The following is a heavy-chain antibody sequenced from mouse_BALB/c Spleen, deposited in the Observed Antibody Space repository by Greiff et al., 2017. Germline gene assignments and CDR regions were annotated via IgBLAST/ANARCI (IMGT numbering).Heavy chain of an antibody. J-gene: IGHJ4*01. CDR2: ISSGSSTI. V-gene: IGHV5-17*02. D-gene: IGHD1-1*01. CDR3: ARHYYGSSYAMDY. Sequence: VQLKESGGGLVQPGGSRKLSCAASGFTFSSFGMHWVRQAPEKGLEWVAYISSGSSTIYYADTVKGRFTISRDNPKNTLFLQMTSLRSEDTAMYYCARHYYGSSYAMDYWGQGTSVTVSS. CDR1: GFTFSSFG.